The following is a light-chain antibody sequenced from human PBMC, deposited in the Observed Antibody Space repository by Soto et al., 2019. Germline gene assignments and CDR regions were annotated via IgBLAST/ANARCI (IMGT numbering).Light chain of an antibody. CDR3: SSYGGSNNLV. V-gene: IGLV2-8*01. J-gene: IGLJ3*02. CDR2: EVN. Sequence: QSALTQPPSASGSPGQSVTISCTGTSSDVGGYDYVSWYQQHPGKAPKLIIFEVNKWPSGVPDRFSGSKSGNTASLTVSGLRAEDEADYYCSSYGGSNNLVFGGGTKLTVL. CDR1: SSDVGGYDY.